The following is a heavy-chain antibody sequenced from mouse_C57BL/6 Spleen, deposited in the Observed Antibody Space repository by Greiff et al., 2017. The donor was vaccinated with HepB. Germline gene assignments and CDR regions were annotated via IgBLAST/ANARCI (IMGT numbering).Heavy chain of an antibody. V-gene: IGHV1-64*01. D-gene: IGHD2-2*01. CDR1: GYTFTSYW. CDR2: IHPNSGST. Sequence: QVQLQQSGAELVKPGASVKLSCKASGYTFTSYWMHWVKQRPGQGLEWIGMIHPNSGSTNYNEKFKSKATLTVDKSSSTAYMQLSSLTSEDSAVYYCARKRVYGYDGYYFDYWGQGTTLTVSS. CDR3: ARKRVYGYDGYYFDY. J-gene: IGHJ2*01.